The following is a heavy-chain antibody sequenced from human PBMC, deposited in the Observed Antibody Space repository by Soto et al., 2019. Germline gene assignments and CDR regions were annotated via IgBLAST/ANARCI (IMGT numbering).Heavy chain of an antibody. CDR3: FKDLLQHTVTTCGS. D-gene: IGHD4-17*01. Sequence: QVQLVESGGGVVQPGRSLRLSCAASGFTFDSYGMHWVRQAPGKGLEWVAVISSDGNNKYYADSVKGRFGIYRDNFNNILYLQMSSLRVEDTAVYYCFKDLLQHTVTTCGSWGQGTLVTVSS. CDR1: GFTFDSYG. J-gene: IGHJ5*02. CDR2: ISSDGNNK. V-gene: IGHV3-30*18.